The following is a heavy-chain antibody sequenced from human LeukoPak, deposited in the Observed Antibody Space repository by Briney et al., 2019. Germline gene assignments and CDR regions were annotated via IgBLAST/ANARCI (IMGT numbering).Heavy chain of an antibody. CDR1: GGFISSNSAY. Sequence: SETLSLTCTVSGGFISSNSAYWSWIRQPPGKALEWIGSIYYRGSTYYKSSLKSRVTISVDTSKNQFSLKLSSVTAADTAVYYCARVRDSYGDLYYFDYWGQGTLVTVSS. CDR2: IYYRGST. V-gene: IGHV4-39*07. D-gene: IGHD4-17*01. J-gene: IGHJ4*02. CDR3: ARVRDSYGDLYYFDY.